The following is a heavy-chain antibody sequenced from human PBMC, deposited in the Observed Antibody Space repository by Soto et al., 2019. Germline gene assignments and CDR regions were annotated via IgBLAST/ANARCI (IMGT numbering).Heavy chain of an antibody. CDR1: GFTFSSFA. V-gene: IGHV3-23*01. CDR2: ISGSGGST. Sequence: GGSLRLSCAASGFTFSSFAMSWVRQAPGKGLEWVLGISGSGGSTYYADSVKGRFTISRANSKDTMYLNLNSLTAEDTAVYYCAKGAAATTRGQQWLESWGQGTLVTVSS. J-gene: IGHJ5*01. CDR3: AKGAAATTRGQQWLES. D-gene: IGHD4-4*01.